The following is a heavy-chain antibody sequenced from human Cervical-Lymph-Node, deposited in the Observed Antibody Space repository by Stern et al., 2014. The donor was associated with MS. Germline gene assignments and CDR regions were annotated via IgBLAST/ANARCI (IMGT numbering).Heavy chain of an antibody. CDR1: GFTFSTYA. Sequence: EVQLEESGGGLVQPGGSLRLSCAASGFTFSTYAFSWVRQAPGKGLEWVSSISDSGVYTYYADSVKVRFTISRDNSKSMLYLEMQSLRAEDTAVYHCAKDLGRGVVVVPLYGLDVWGQGTTVTVSS. J-gene: IGHJ6*02. CDR3: AKDLGRGVVVVPLYGLDV. D-gene: IGHD2-2*01. V-gene: IGHV3-23*04. CDR2: ISDSGVYT.